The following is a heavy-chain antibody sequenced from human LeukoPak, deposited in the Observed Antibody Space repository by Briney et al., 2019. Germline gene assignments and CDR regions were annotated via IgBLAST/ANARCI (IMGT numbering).Heavy chain of an antibody. V-gene: IGHV4-4*07. J-gene: IGHJ5*02. CDR3: ARASWSYFYDSSGYYRYNWFDP. D-gene: IGHD3-22*01. CDR1: GDSISSYY. Sequence: SETLSLTCTVSGDSISSYYWSWIRQPAGKGLEWIGRIYTSGSTNYNPSLKSRVTMSVDTSKNQFSLKLSSVTAADTAVYYCARASWSYFYDSSGYYRYNWFDPWGQGTLDTVSS. CDR2: IYTSGST.